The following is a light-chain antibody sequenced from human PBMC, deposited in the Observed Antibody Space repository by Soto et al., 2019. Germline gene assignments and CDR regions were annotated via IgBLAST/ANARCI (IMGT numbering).Light chain of an antibody. Sequence: EIVMTQSPATLSVSPGERATLSCRASQSVRSNLAWYQQKLGQAPRLLIYGASTRATGIPARFSGSGSGTEFTLTIGSLQSEDFAVYYCQQYNNWPQTFGQGTKVELK. J-gene: IGKJ1*01. CDR1: QSVRSN. V-gene: IGKV3-15*01. CDR2: GAS. CDR3: QQYNNWPQT.